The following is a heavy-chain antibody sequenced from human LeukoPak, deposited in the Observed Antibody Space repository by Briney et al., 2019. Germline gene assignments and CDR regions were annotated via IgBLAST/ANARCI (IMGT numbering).Heavy chain of an antibody. CDR2: ISGDGGST. CDR3: ARSLGYYDCSGYYYVPNFDY. J-gene: IGHJ4*02. D-gene: IGHD3-22*01. V-gene: IGHV3-43*02. CDR1: GFTFDDYA. Sequence: GGSLRLSCAASGFTFDDYAMHWVRQAPGKGLEWVSLISGDGGSTYYADSMKGRFTISRDNSKNSLYPQMNSLRTEDTALYYCARSLGYYDCSGYYYVPNFDYWGQGTLVTVSS.